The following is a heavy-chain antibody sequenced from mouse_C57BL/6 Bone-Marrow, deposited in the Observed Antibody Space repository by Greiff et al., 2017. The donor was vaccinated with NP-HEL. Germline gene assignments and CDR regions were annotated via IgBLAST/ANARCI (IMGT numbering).Heavy chain of an antibody. CDR2: INPGSGGT. D-gene: IGHD4-1*01. J-gene: IGHJ4*01. CDR1: GYAFTNYL. Sequence: QVQLQQSGAELVRPGTSVKVSCKASGYAFTNYLIEWVKQRPGQGLEWIGVINPGSGGTNYNEKFKGKATLTADKSSSTAYMQLSSLTSEDTAVYYCARGTGTLYYAMDYWGQGTSVTVSS. CDR3: ARGTGTLYYAMDY. V-gene: IGHV1-54*01.